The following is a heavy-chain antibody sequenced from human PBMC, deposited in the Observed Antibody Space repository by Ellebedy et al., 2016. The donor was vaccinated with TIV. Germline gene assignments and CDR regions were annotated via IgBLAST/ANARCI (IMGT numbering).Heavy chain of an antibody. Sequence: GGSLRLSCAASGFTFSSYGMHWVRQAPGKGLEWVAVISYDGSNKYYADSVKGRFTISRDNSKNTLYLQMNSLRAEDTAVYYCARGPGVVTTFGVLDYWGQGTLVTVSS. D-gene: IGHD4-23*01. V-gene: IGHV3-30*03. CDR3: ARGPGVVTTFGVLDY. CDR1: GFTFSSYG. CDR2: ISYDGSNK. J-gene: IGHJ4*02.